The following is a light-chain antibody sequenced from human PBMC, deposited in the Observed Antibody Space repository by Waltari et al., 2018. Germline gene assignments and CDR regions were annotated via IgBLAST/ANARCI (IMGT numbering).Light chain of an antibody. CDR3: QQSGGSPRT. Sequence: EILLTQSPDTLSLSPWETATLSCRSSQALRSAYLAWYQHKPGQAPRLLFHTSSTRATSIPDRFSGSGSGTDFTLTISRLEPEDFAVYYCQQSGGSPRTFGQGTKV. CDR1: QALRSAY. J-gene: IGKJ1*01. CDR2: TSS. V-gene: IGKV3-20*01.